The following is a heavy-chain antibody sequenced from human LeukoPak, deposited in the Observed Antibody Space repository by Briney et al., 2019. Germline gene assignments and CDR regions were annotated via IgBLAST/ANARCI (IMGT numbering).Heavy chain of an antibody. CDR1: GFTFSGYA. Sequence: GGSLRLSCAASGFTFSGYAMSWVRQAPGKGLEWVSAISGSGGSTYYADSVKGRFTISRDNSKNTLYLQMNSLRAEDTAVYYCAKDVRYYYDSSGYHPDAFDIWGQGTMVTVSS. D-gene: IGHD3-22*01. CDR2: ISGSGGST. CDR3: AKDVRYYYDSSGYHPDAFDI. V-gene: IGHV3-23*01. J-gene: IGHJ3*02.